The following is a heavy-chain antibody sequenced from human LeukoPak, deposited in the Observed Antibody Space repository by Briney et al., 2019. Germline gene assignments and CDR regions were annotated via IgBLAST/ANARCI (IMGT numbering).Heavy chain of an antibody. CDR3: ARDPVNCGGDCYQA. Sequence: ASVKVSCKVSGYTLTELSMNWVRQAPGKGLEWVSYISSSGSTRYYADSVEGRFTVSRDNAKNSLYLQMNSLRAEDTAVYYCARDPVNCGGDCYQAWGQGTLVTVSS. CDR2: ISSSGSTR. CDR1: GYTLTELS. V-gene: IGHV3-48*04. J-gene: IGHJ5*02. D-gene: IGHD2-21*02.